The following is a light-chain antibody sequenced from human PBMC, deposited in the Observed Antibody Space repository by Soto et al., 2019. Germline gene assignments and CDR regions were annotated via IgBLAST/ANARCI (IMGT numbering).Light chain of an antibody. CDR3: QQYKNWLALT. CDR1: QRVSSN. J-gene: IGKJ4*01. CDR2: GVS. V-gene: IGKV3-15*01. Sequence: EIVMTQSPAPLSVSPGERATLSCRASQRVSSNLAWYQQKPGQAPRLLIYGVSTRATCIPARFSGSGSGTEFTLTISSLQSEDSAVYYCQQYKNWLALTFGGGTKV.